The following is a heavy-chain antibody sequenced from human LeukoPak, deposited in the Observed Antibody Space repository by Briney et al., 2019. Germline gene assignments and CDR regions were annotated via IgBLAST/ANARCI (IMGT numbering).Heavy chain of an antibody. Sequence: PSETLSLTCTVSGGSISSSSYYWRWVRQPPGKGVEWIGCIYYSGSTYYNPAPKSRITISVDTTKNQFSLKLSSVTAADTAVYYCASRYCSSTSCQRRSFDYWGQGTLVTVSS. J-gene: IGHJ4*02. CDR3: ASRYCSSTSCQRRSFDY. CDR1: GGSISSSSYY. V-gene: IGHV4-39*01. D-gene: IGHD2-2*01. CDR2: IYYSGST.